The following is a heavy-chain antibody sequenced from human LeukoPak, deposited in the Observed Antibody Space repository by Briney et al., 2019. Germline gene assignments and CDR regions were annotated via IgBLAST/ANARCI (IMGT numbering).Heavy chain of an antibody. CDR2: IKGRKDGETT. CDR1: GFTFSSAW. D-gene: IGHD2-15*01. Sequence: GGSLRLSCAASGFTFSSAWMNWVRQAPGKGLEWVGRIKGRKDGETTDYAAPVKGRFTVSRDDSKDTLYLQMNSLRTDDTAVYYCTTGQDTTAHDGYWGQGTLVTVSS. CDR3: TTGQDTTAHDGY. V-gene: IGHV3-15*01. J-gene: IGHJ4*02.